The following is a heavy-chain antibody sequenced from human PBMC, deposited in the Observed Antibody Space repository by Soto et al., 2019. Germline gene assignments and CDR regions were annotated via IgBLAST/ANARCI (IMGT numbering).Heavy chain of an antibody. CDR2: IHPGDSDT. Sequence: SLKISCEASGYSFTSYCIGWVRQMPGKGLEWMGIIHPGDSDTKYSPSFQGQVTISVDKSITTAYLQWSSLKASDTAMYYCARTPGPEVAASLEYYYFSGMDVWGQGTTVTVSS. V-gene: IGHV5-51*01. J-gene: IGHJ6*02. D-gene: IGHD2-15*01. CDR1: GYSFTSYC. CDR3: ARTPGPEVAASLEYYYFSGMDV.